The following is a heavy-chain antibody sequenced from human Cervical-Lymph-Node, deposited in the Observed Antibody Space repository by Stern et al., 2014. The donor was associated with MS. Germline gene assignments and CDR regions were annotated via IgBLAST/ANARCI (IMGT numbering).Heavy chain of an antibody. Sequence: EVQLEESGGGLEQPGRSQRLSCAASGFIFDDYAMHWVRQAPGKGLEWVAGLSWNSGTIGYAESVKGRFTISRDNARKSLYLQMNSLRAEDTALYYCVKSMGATYYYYAMDVWGQGTTVIVSS. V-gene: IGHV3-9*01. CDR1: GFIFDDYA. CDR2: LSWNSGTI. D-gene: IGHD1-26*01. CDR3: VKSMGATYYYYAMDV. J-gene: IGHJ6*02.